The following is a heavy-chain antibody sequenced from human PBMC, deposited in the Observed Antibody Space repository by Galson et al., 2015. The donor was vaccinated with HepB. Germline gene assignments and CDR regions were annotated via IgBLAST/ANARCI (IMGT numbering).Heavy chain of an antibody. D-gene: IGHD6-6*01. V-gene: IGHV3-9*01. J-gene: IGHJ4*02. CDR2: ISWNSGNI. CDR3: TKDTRGGIAARFEY. Sequence: SLRLSCAASGFTFDDNAMHWVRQAPGKGLEWVSGISWNSGNIGYADSVKGRFTISRDNAKNSLYLQMNSLRAEDTALYYCTKDTRGGIAARFEYWGQGTLVTVSS. CDR1: GFTFDDNA.